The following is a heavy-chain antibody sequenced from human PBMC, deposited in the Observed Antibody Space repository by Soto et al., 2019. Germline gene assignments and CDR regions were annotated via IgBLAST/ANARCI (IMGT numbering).Heavy chain of an antibody. CDR2: INPSGGST. J-gene: IGHJ6*02. V-gene: IGHV1-46*01. CDR1: GYTFTSYY. D-gene: IGHD6-6*01. CDR3: ARDRRIAYTISKSYGMDV. Sequence: QVQLVQSGAEVKKPGASVKASCTASGYTFTSYYMHWVRQAPGQGLEWMGIINPSGGSTSYAQKCQGSVTMTRDTSTSTVYMELSSLRAEDTAVYYCARDRRIAYTISKSYGMDVWGQGTTVTVSS.